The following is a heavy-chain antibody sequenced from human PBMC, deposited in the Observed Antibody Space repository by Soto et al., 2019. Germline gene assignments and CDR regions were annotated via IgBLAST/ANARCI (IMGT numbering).Heavy chain of an antibody. CDR3: ASRGTVPKGASY. CDR2: ISDSGSS. D-gene: IGHD1-1*01. V-gene: IGHV4-31*03. J-gene: IGHJ4*02. Sequence: QVQLQESGPVLVKPSQTLSLACTVSGGSVTADGFYWSWIRQHPGEGLEWIGYISDSGSSYYNPSLKSRISISVDTSKNHFSLRLSSVTAADTAVYYCASRGTVPKGASYWGQGTLVTVSS. CDR1: GGSVTADGFY.